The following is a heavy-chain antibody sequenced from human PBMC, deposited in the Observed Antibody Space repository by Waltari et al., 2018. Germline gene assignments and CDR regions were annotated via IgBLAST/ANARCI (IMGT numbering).Heavy chain of an antibody. J-gene: IGHJ4*02. CDR1: GVTCGSFW. V-gene: IGHV3-7*03. Sequence: EVQLVESGGGLVQPGGSLRLSCAASGVTCGSFWVSWVRPAPGKGLEWLANINPDGSVKNYVDSVKGRFTISRDSAKNSLYLQMNSLRAEDTAVYYCAKDSYSKGDYWGQGTLLTVSS. CDR3: AKDSYSKGDY. CDR2: INPDGSVK. D-gene: IGHD4-4*01.